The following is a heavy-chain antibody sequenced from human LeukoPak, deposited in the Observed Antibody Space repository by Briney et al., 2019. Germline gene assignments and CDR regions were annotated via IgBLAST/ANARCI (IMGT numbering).Heavy chain of an antibody. Sequence: SETLSLTCAVSGYSISSGYYWSWIRQPPGKGLEWIGYIYYSGSTNYNPSLKSRVTISVDTSKNQFSLKLSSVTAADTAVYYCAREDEGATDYWGQGTLVTVSS. CDR2: IYYSGST. D-gene: IGHD1-26*01. CDR3: AREDEGATDY. J-gene: IGHJ4*02. V-gene: IGHV4-61*01. CDR1: GYSISSGYY.